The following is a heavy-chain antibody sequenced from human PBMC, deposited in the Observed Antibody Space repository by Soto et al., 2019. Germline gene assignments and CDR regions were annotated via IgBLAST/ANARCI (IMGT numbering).Heavy chain of an antibody. J-gene: IGHJ3*02. Sequence: GESLKISCKGSGYSFTSYWIGWVRQMPGKGLEWMGIIYPGDSDTRYSPSFQGQVTISADKSISTAYLQWSSLKASDTAMYYCASSIVVVVAAGAFDIWGQGTMVTVSS. V-gene: IGHV5-51*01. CDR2: IYPGDSDT. CDR1: GYSFTSYW. D-gene: IGHD2-15*01. CDR3: ASSIVVVVAAGAFDI.